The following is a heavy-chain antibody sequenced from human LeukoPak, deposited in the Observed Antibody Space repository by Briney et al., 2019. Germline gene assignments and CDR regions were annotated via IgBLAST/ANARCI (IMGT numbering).Heavy chain of an antibody. CDR1: GGTFSSYA. CDR3: ARALSKATDTYLFY. V-gene: IGHV1-69*13. Sequence: GASVKVSCKASGGTFSSYAISWVRQAPGQGLEWMGGIIPIFGTANYAQKFQGRVTITADESTSTAYMELSSLRSEDTAVYYCARALSKATDTYLFYWGQGTLVTVSS. D-gene: IGHD1-26*01. CDR2: IIPIFGTA. J-gene: IGHJ4*02.